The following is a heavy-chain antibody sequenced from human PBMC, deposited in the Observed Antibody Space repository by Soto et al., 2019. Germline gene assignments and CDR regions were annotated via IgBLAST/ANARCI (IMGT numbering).Heavy chain of an antibody. CDR2: INSDGSST. CDR1: GFTFSSYW. D-gene: IGHD3-3*01. J-gene: IGHJ4*02. Sequence: GGSLRLSCAASGFTFSSYWMHWVRQAPGKGLVWVSRINSDGSSTSYADSVKGRFTISRDNAKNTLYLQMNSLRAEDTAVYYCARAGYDFWSGYPKYFDYWGQGTLVTVSS. CDR3: ARAGYDFWSGYPKYFDY. V-gene: IGHV3-74*01.